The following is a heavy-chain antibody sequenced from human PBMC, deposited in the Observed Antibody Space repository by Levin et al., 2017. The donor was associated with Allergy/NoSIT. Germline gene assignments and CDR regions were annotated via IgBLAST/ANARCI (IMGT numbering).Heavy chain of an antibody. CDR2: ISYDGSNK. CDR3: ASSPQEEYNWNYVGGWYFDL. V-gene: IGHV3-30*04. CDR1: GFTFSSYA. D-gene: IGHD1-7*01. J-gene: IGHJ2*01. Sequence: GGSLRLSCAASGFTFSSYAMHWVRQAPGKGLEWVAVISYDGSNKYYADSVKGRFTISRDNSKNTLYLQMNSLRAEDTAVYYCASSPQEEYNWNYVGGWYFDLWGRGTLVTVSS.